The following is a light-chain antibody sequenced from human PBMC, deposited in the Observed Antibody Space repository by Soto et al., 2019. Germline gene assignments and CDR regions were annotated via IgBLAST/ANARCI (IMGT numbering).Light chain of an antibody. CDR1: RGISSY. CDR2: AAS. J-gene: IGKJ2*01. V-gene: IGKV1-9*01. Sequence: DIPLTQSPSFLSASVGDRVTITCRASRGISSYLAWFQQIPGKPPKLVIYAASTLQPGVPSRFSGGGSGTEFTLTISSLQPEDFATYYCQQLDSYPYTFGQGTKMEIK. CDR3: QQLDSYPYT.